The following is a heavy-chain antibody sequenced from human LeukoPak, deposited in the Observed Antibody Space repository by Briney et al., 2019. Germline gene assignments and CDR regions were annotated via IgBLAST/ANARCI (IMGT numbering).Heavy chain of an antibody. CDR3: ARGIASTSCYGPSCNWFDP. Sequence: ASVKVSCKASGYIFTDYYMHWVRQAPGQELGWMGRINPNSGGTNYAQKFQGRVTMTRDTSISTAYMELSRLRSDDTAVYYCARGIASTSCYGPSCNWFDPWGQGTLVTVSS. CDR2: INPNSGGT. J-gene: IGHJ5*02. D-gene: IGHD2-2*01. V-gene: IGHV1-2*06. CDR1: GYIFTDYY.